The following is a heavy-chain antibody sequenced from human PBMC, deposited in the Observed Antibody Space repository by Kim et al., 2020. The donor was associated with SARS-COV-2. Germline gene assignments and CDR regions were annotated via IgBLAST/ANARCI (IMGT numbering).Heavy chain of an antibody. V-gene: IGHV4-34*01. J-gene: IGHJ5*02. CDR3: ARVGYYYGWFDP. D-gene: IGHD3-22*01. Sequence: NYTPSLKSRVTLSVDTSKNQFSLKLSSVTAADTAVYYCARVGYYYGWFDPWGQGTLVTVSS.